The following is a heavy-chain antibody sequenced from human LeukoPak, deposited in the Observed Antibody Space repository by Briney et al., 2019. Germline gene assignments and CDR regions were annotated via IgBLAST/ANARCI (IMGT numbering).Heavy chain of an antibody. CDR1: GFTFSGFH. V-gene: IGHV3-48*02. Sequence: PGGSLRLSCSTSGFTFSGFHMNWLRQAPGMGLEHVAWISSLDSTTYYAYSVVGRFTISRDNDKGLLFLQMDSLREDDTAIYYCARDPHAGIFDSWGQGTLVTVSS. J-gene: IGHJ4*02. CDR3: ARDPHAGIFDS. CDR2: ISSLDSTT.